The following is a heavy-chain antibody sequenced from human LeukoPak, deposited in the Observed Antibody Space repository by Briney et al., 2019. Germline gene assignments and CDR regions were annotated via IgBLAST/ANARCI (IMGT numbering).Heavy chain of an antibody. D-gene: IGHD6-13*01. V-gene: IGHV4-39*07. Sequence: SETLSLTCTVSGGSISSGSYYWSWIRQPPGKGLEWIGEINHSGSTNYNPSLKSRVTISVGTSKNQFSLKLSSVTAADTAVYYCARRQQQLVRGWFDPWGQGTLVTVSS. CDR1: GGSISSGSYY. CDR2: INHSGST. CDR3: ARRQQQLVRGWFDP. J-gene: IGHJ5*02.